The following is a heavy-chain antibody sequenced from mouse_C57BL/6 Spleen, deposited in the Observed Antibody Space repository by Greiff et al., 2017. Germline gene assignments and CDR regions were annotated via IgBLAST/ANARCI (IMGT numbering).Heavy chain of an antibody. CDR1: GYTFTSYW. J-gene: IGHJ1*03. D-gene: IGHD1-1*01. CDR2: IDPSDSDT. V-gene: IGHV1-52*01. CDR3: ARRPGSSYGYFDV. Sequence: QVQLQQPGAELVRPGSSVKLSCKASGYTFTSYWMHWVKQRPIQGLEWIGNIDPSDSDTHYNQKFKDKATLTVDKSSSTAYMQLSSLTSEDSAVYYCARRPGSSYGYFDVWGTGTTVTVSS.